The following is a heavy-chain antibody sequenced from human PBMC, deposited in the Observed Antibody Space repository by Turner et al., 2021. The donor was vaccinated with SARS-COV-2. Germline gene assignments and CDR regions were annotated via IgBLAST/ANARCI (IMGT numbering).Heavy chain of an antibody. Sequence: VQLGESGGDLVHPGGSLRLSCVGSGFTFSDHWMHWVRQGPGKGLVWVSRISDDGSSASYGRTVRGRFTVSRDNSKNTLYLQMNSLRPDDTGVYYCTRRGIAAAGNDYWGQGTLVTVSS. J-gene: IGHJ4*02. D-gene: IGHD6-13*01. CDR2: ISDDGSSA. V-gene: IGHV3-74*01. CDR1: GFTFSDHW. CDR3: TRRGIAAAGNDY.